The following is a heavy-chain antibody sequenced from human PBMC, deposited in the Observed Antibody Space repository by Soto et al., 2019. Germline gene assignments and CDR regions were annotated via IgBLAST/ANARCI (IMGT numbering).Heavy chain of an antibody. D-gene: IGHD3-16*02. V-gene: IGHV4-34*01. J-gene: IGHJ6*03. Sequence: PSETLSLTCAVYGGSLSGYYWSWIRQPPGKGLEWIGEINHSGSTNYNPSLKSRVTISVDTSKNQFSLKLSSVTAADTAVYYCARENDYIWGSYRTRAYYYYYMDVWGKGTTVTVSS. CDR3: ARENDYIWGSYRTRAYYYYYMDV. CDR2: INHSGST. CDR1: GGSLSGYY.